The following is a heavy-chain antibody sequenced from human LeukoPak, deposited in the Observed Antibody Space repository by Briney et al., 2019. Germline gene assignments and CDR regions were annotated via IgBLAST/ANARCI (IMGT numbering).Heavy chain of an antibody. CDR3: ARAGYSYGSGGYYFDY. CDR1: GGSISSYY. J-gene: IGHJ4*02. CDR2: IYYSGST. Sequence: SETLSLTCTVSGGSISSYYWSWIRQPPGKGLEWIGYIYYSGSTNYNPSLKSRVTISVDTSKNQFSLKLSSVTAADTAVYYCARAGYSYGSGGYYFDYWGQGTLVTVSS. V-gene: IGHV4-59*01. D-gene: IGHD5-18*01.